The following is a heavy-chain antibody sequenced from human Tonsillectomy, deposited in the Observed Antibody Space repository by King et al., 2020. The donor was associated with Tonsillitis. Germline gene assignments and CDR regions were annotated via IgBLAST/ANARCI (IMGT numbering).Heavy chain of an antibody. J-gene: IGHJ4*02. V-gene: IGHV4-59*01. CDR1: GGSISSYY. CDR3: ARAGGIAVAGTVYFDY. CDR2: IYYSGST. D-gene: IGHD6-19*01. Sequence: VQLQESGPGLVKPSETLSLTCTVSGGSISSYYWSWIRQPPGKGLEWIGYIYYSGSTNYNPSLKSRVTISVDTSKNQFSLKLSSVTAADTAVYYCARAGGIAVAGTVYFDYWGQGTLVTVSS.